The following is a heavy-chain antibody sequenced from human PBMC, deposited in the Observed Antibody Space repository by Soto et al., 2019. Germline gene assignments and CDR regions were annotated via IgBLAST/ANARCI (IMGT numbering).Heavy chain of an antibody. Sequence: QVQLVQSGAEVKKPGASVKVSCKASGYTFTTDGISWVRQAPGQGLEWMGWISPYNVNTNYAQKFQGRVTMTTDTSTSTAYMELRSLRSDDTAVYYCARDSCISTSCYAHHWGQGTLVTVSS. J-gene: IGHJ5*02. CDR2: ISPYNVNT. D-gene: IGHD2-2*01. CDR1: GYTFTTDG. CDR3: ARDSCISTSCYAHH. V-gene: IGHV1-18*01.